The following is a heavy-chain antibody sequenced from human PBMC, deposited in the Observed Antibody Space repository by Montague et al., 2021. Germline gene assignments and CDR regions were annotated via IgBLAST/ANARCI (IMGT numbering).Heavy chain of an antibody. V-gene: IGHV4-31*03. CDR3: ARARITGTMTPLDY. J-gene: IGHJ4*02. CDR2: IYYSGSN. CDR1: GGSISSGGYY. D-gene: IGHD1/OR15-1a*01. Sequence: TLSLTCTVSGGSISSGGYYWSWIRQHQGKGLEWIGYIYYSGSNYYNPSLKSSVTMSIDKSENHFSLKLNSVTAADTAVYFCARARITGTMTPLDYWGQGTLVTVSS.